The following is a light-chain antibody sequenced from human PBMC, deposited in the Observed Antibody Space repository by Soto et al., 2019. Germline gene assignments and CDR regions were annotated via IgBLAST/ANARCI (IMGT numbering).Light chain of an antibody. CDR3: QQYDKWPDT. Sequence: EMVMTQSPATLSVSPGERATLSCRASQNLSRNLAWYQQQPGQAPRLLIFYASTRATGIPARFSGSGSGTDFTLTISSLQSEDFAVYYCQQYDKWPDTFGQGTKLEIK. CDR2: YAS. CDR1: QNLSRN. V-gene: IGKV3-15*01. J-gene: IGKJ2*01.